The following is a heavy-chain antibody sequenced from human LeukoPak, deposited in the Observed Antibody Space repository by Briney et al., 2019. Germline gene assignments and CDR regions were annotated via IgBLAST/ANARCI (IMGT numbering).Heavy chain of an antibody. CDR1: GGTFSSYA. D-gene: IGHD3-16*02. CDR2: IIPILGIA. CDR3: ARDLSDYVWGSYRYLFDY. J-gene: IGHJ4*02. V-gene: IGHV1-69*04. Sequence: VASVQVSCKASGGTFSSYAISWVRQAPGQGLEWMGRIIPILGIANYAQKFQGRVTITADKSTSTAYMELSSLRSEDTAVYYCARDLSDYVWGSYRYLFDYWGQGTLVTVSS.